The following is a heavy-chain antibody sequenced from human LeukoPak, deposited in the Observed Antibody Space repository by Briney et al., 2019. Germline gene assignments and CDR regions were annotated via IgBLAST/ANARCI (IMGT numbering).Heavy chain of an antibody. D-gene: IGHD3-10*01. Sequence: GGSLRLSCAASGFAFSTYTIHWVRQVPGKGLMWVSRINNDGRSTTYADSVKGRFTVSRDNSKNTVFLQMNDLAIEDTAIYYCAKRYSDGGFDPWGQGTLVTVSS. CDR2: INNDGRST. CDR3: AKRYSDGGFDP. CDR1: GFAFSTYT. V-gene: IGHV3-74*01. J-gene: IGHJ5*02.